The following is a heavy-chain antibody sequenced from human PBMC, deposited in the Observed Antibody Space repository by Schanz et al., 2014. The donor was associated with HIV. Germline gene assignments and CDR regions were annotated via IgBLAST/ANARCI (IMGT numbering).Heavy chain of an antibody. CDR3: ASQYSNYDSSRRYHWYFDL. CDR2: FIPIFGTT. D-gene: IGHD4-4*01. J-gene: IGHJ2*01. CDR1: GGTFSSYA. V-gene: IGHV1-69*01. Sequence: QVPLVQSGAEVKKPGSSVKVSCKASGGTFSSYAISWVRQAPGQGLEWMGGFIPIFGTTNYAQKFQGRVPITADESTSTTFLELSSLRSEDTAVYYCASQYSNYDSSRRYHWYFDLWGRGTLVTVSS.